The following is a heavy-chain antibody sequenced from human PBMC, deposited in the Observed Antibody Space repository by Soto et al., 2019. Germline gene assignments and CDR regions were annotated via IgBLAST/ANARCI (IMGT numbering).Heavy chain of an antibody. Sequence: QVTLVESGGGVVQPGRSLRLSCAASGFTFSDYYMSWIRQAPGKGLEWISYISSNSNYKNHADSVRGRFTISRDNAKNSLYLQMNGLRAEDTAVYYCARATGYYHTSGSDSWGQGTLVTVSS. CDR1: GFTFSDYY. CDR3: ARATGYYHTSGSDS. CDR2: ISSNSNYK. D-gene: IGHD3-22*01. V-gene: IGHV3-11*06. J-gene: IGHJ4*02.